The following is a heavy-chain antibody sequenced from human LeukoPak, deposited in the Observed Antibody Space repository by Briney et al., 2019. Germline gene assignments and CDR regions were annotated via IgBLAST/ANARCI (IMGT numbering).Heavy chain of an antibody. J-gene: IGHJ4*02. CDR2: ISSSGSTK. Sequence: GGSLRLSCGASGITFSSYSMNWVRQAPGKGLEWVSYISSSGSTKYYADSVKGRFTISRDNARNSLYLQMNSLRAEDTAVYFCARGGLSIMGYWGQGTLVAVSS. CDR1: GITFSSYS. D-gene: IGHD2/OR15-2a*01. CDR3: ARGGLSIMGY. V-gene: IGHV3-48*01.